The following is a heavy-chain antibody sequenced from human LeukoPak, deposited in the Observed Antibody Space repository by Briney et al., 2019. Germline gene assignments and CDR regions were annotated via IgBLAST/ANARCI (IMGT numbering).Heavy chain of an antibody. J-gene: IGHJ4*02. CDR3: ARDREDTAMAY. V-gene: IGHV3-11*04. CDR2: ISSSGSTI. Sequence: GGSLRLSCAASGFTFSDYYMSWIRQAPGKGLEWVSFISSSGSTIYYADSVKGRFTISRDNAKNSLYLQMNSLRAEDTAVYYCARDREDTAMAYWGQGTLVTVSS. CDR1: GFTFSDYY. D-gene: IGHD5-18*01.